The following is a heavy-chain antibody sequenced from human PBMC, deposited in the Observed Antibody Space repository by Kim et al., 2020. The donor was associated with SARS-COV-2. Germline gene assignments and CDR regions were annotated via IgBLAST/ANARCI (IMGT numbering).Heavy chain of an antibody. CDR3: TTDDGGEGLWFGELIDAFDI. Sequence: RFTISRDDSKNTLYLQMNSLKTEDTAVYYCTTDDGGEGLWFGELIDAFDIWGQGTMVTVSS. D-gene: IGHD3-10*01. V-gene: IGHV3-15*01. J-gene: IGHJ3*02.